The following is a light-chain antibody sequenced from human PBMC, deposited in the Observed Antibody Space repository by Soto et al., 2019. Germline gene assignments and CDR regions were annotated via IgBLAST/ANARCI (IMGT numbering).Light chain of an antibody. Sequence: EIVLTQSPGTLSLSPGERVTLSCRASQRVNSAYVAWYQHKPGQPPRLLIYGASSRATGIPDRFSGGGSGTDFTLTISRLEPDDFAVYYCHQYATSTQTFGQGTKLEI. CDR1: QRVNSAY. V-gene: IGKV3-20*01. J-gene: IGKJ2*01. CDR3: HQYATSTQT. CDR2: GAS.